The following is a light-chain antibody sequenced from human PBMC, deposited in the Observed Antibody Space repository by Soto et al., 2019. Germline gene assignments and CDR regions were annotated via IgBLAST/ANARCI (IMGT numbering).Light chain of an antibody. CDR2: AAS. Sequence: DIQMTQSPSSLSASVGDRVTITCRARQTIRSSLNWYQQKPGKAPKLLIYAASSLQSGVPSRFSGSGSGTDFSLTISSLHPEDFATDYCEQSYTTPPLFGPGTKVVIK. V-gene: IGKV1-39*01. CDR3: EQSYTTPPL. CDR1: QTIRSS. J-gene: IGKJ3*01.